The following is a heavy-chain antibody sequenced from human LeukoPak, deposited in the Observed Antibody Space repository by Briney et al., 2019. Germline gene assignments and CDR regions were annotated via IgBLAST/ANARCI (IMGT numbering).Heavy chain of an antibody. J-gene: IGHJ4*02. CDR2: ISAYNGNT. Sequence: ASVKVSCKASGYTFTSYGISWVRQAPGQGLEWMGWISAYNGNTNYELKLQGRVSMTTDTSTSTAYMELWSLRSDDTAVYYCARGSDYGDYLSDYWGQGTLVTVSS. D-gene: IGHD4-17*01. V-gene: IGHV1-18*04. CDR1: GYTFTSYG. CDR3: ARGSDYGDYLSDY.